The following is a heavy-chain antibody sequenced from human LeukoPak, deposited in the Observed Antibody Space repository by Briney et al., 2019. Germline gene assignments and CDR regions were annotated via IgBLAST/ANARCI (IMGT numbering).Heavy chain of an antibody. CDR3: ARGGSYDEYYFDY. V-gene: IGHV4-61*01. Sequence: PSETLSLTCTVSGGSVSSGSYYWSWIPQPPGKGLEWIGYIYYSGSTNYNPSLKSRVTISVDTSKNQFSLKLSSVTAADTAVYYCARGGSYDEYYFDYWGQGTLVTVSS. D-gene: IGHD1-26*01. CDR1: GGSVSSGSYY. CDR2: IYYSGST. J-gene: IGHJ4*02.